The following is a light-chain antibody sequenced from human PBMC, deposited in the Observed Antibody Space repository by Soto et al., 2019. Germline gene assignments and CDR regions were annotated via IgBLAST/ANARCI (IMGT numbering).Light chain of an antibody. J-gene: IGKJ4*01. V-gene: IGKV1-33*01. CDR1: QDISNF. CDR3: QQYGSSPLT. Sequence: DIQMTQSPSSLSASVGDRVTITCQASQDISNFLNWYQQKPGKAPKLLIYDTSNLQTGVPSRFSGSGSGTDFTFTIGRLEPEDFAVYYCQQYGSSPLTFGGGTRVEIK. CDR2: DTS.